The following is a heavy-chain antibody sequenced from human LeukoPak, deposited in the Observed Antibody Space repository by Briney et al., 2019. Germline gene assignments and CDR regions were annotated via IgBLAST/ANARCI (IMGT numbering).Heavy chain of an antibody. CDR1: GFTFINYA. CDR3: AREDPYGSGGYYNVFYSGFDY. D-gene: IGHD3-10*01. Sequence: PGRSLRLSCAASGFTFINYAMHWVRQAPGKGLEWVAVISYDGGTEYYADSVKGRFTISRDNSKNTVYLQMNSLRAEDTAVYYCAREDPYGSGGYYNVFYSGFDYWGQGTLVTVSS. V-gene: IGHV3-30*04. CDR2: ISYDGGTE. J-gene: IGHJ4*02.